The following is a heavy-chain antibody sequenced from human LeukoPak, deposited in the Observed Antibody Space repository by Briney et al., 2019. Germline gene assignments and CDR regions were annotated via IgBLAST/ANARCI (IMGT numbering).Heavy chain of an antibody. D-gene: IGHD2-2*01. CDR2: IYYGGST. Sequence: PSETLSLTCTVSGGSTSSYYWSWIRQPPGKGLEWIGYIYYGGSTNYNPSLKSRVTISVDTSKNQFSLKLSSVTAADTAVYYCARRYCSSTSCFYFDYWGQGTLVTVSS. CDR3: ARRYCSSTSCFYFDY. J-gene: IGHJ4*02. V-gene: IGHV4-59*01. CDR1: GGSTSSYY.